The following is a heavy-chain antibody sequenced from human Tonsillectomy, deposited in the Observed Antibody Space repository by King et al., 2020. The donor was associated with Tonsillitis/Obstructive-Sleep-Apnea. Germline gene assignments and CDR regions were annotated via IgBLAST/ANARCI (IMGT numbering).Heavy chain of an antibody. Sequence: VQLVQSGGGLVQPGGSLRLSCAASGFTFSSYSMNWVRQTPGKGLEWVSYISNSGSSIYYPDSVKGRFTISRDNAKNSLYLQMNSLRDEDTAVYYCARGRGYSYGYPDYWGQGTLVTVSS. J-gene: IGHJ4*02. CDR1: GFTFSSYS. CDR2: ISNSGSSI. D-gene: IGHD5-18*01. CDR3: ARGRGYSYGYPDY. V-gene: IGHV3-48*02.